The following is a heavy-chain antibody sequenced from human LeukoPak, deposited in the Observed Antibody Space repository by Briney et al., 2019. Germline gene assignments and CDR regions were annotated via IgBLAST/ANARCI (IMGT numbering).Heavy chain of an antibody. V-gene: IGHV1-69*13. CDR2: IIPIFGTA. CDR3: ARDHITMVRGVIKGGGNFDY. J-gene: IGHJ4*02. Sequence: SVKVSCKASGYTFTSYYMHWVRQAPGQGLEWMGGIIPIFGTANYAQKFQGRVTITADESTSTAYMELSSLRSEDTAVYYCARDHITMVRGVIKGGGNFDYWGQGTLVTVSS. CDR1: GYTFTSYY. D-gene: IGHD3-10*01.